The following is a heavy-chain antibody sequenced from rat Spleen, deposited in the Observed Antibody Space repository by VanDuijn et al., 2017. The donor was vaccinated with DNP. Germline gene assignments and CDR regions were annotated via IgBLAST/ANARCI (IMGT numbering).Heavy chain of an antibody. J-gene: IGHJ2*01. CDR2: INTNGGNT. CDR3: ATHELSHGPFDY. CDR1: GFTFSDYN. Sequence: EVQLVESGGGLVQSGRSLKVSCAASGFTFSDYNMAWVRQPPAKGLEWVASINTNGGNTYYRDSVKGRFTVSRDNAKTTLYLQMDSLRSEDTATYYCATHELSHGPFDYWGQGVMVTVSS. V-gene: IGHV5S23*01.